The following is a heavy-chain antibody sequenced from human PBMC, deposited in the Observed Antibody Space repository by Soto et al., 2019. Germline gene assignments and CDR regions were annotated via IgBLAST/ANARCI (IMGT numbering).Heavy chain of an antibody. CDR2: IYYSGST. CDR1: GGSISSYY. CDR3: ARSPWYPVLWSGISGFDI. J-gene: IGHJ3*02. V-gene: IGHV4-59*08. Sequence: PSETLSLTCTVSGGSISSYYWSWIRQPPGKGLEWIGYIYYSGSTNYNPSLKSRVTISVDTSKNQFSLKLSSVTAADTAVYYCARSPWYPVLWSGISGFDIWGQGTMVTVSS. D-gene: IGHD2-2*01.